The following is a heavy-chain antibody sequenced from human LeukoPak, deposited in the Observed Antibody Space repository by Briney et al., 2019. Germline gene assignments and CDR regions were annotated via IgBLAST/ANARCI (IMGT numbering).Heavy chain of an antibody. D-gene: IGHD5-18*01. V-gene: IGHV2-70*11. CDR1: GFSLSTSGIC. CDR2: IDWDDDN. CDR3: ARIPNVPLGYSYPEYFDY. Sequence: SGPTLVNPTQTLTLTCIFAGFSLSTSGICVSWIRQPQGKALEWLARIDWDDDNYYSSSLKTRLPTSKDTSKNQLVLTMTKMDPVDTATYYCARIPNVPLGYSYPEYFDYWGQGTLVSVSS. J-gene: IGHJ4*02.